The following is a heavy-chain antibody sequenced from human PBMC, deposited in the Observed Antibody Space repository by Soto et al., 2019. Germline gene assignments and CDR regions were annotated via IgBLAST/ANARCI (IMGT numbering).Heavy chain of an antibody. V-gene: IGHV4-59*01. CDR3: ARVHPSYRHGYNCLDS. CDR1: GGSIISYY. CDR2: THYSGRT. J-gene: IGHJ4*02. D-gene: IGHD5-18*01. Sequence: SETLSLTCTVSGGSIISYYWSWIRQPASKGLEWIGYTHYSGRTNYNPSLKTRVTISVDMSKNQFSLKLSSVTAADTGVYYCARVHPSYRHGYNCLDSWGRRTLVPVSP.